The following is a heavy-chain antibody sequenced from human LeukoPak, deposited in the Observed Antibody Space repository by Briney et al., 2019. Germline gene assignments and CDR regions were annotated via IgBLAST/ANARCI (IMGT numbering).Heavy chain of an antibody. CDR2: ISWDSGNT. CDR3: AKGPGAAVGKRYIQH. J-gene: IGHJ1*01. Sequence: TGGSLRLSCAASGFTFNDYAMHWVRQAPGKGLEWVSLISWDSGNTYYADSVKGRFTTSRDNSKNSLSLQMNSLRAEDTALYYCAKGPGAAVGKRYIQHWGQGTLVTVSS. CDR1: GFTFNDYA. D-gene: IGHD6-13*01. V-gene: IGHV3-43D*03.